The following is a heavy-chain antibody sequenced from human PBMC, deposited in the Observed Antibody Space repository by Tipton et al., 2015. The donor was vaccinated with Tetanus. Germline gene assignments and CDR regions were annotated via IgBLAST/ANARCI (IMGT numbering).Heavy chain of an antibody. Sequence: SLRLSCAGSGFTFGSSAMTWVRQAPGKGLEWVSTISGNGDDPFYADSVKGRCTISRDNSKNTVSLQMNSPSAEDTAMYYCARGGHFSPFTYWGQGVLVTVSS. D-gene: IGHD3-10*01. CDR1: GFTFGSSA. CDR3: ARGGHFSPFTY. V-gene: IGHV3-23*01. J-gene: IGHJ4*02. CDR2: ISGNGDDP.